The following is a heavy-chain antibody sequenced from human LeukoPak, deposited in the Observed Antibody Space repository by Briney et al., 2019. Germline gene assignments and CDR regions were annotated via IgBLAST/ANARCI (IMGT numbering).Heavy chain of an antibody. CDR3: AKDLYTVTTWLSQFYYYYYGMDV. CDR1: GFTFSSYA. V-gene: IGHV3-30-3*01. CDR2: ISYDGSNK. D-gene: IGHD4-11*01. Sequence: GGSLRLSCAASGFTFSSYAMHWVRQAPGKGLEWVAVISYDGSNKYYADSVKGRFTISRDNSKNTLYLQMNSLSAEDTAVYYCAKDLYTVTTWLSQFYYYYYGMDVWGQGTTVTVSS. J-gene: IGHJ6*02.